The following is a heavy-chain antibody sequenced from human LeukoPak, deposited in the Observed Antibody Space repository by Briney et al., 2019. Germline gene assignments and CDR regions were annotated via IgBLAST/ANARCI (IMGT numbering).Heavy chain of an antibody. CDR2: IYPGDSDT. J-gene: IGHJ5*02. V-gene: IGHV5-51*01. Sequence: GESLKISCKGSGYSFTSYWIGWVRQMPGKGLEWMGIIYPGDSDTRYRPSFQGQVTISADKSTSTAYLQWNSLKASDTATYYCARHSLEYYYDSGSYYSWFDPWGQGTLVTVSS. CDR1: GYSFTSYW. CDR3: ARHSLEYYYDSGSYYSWFDP. D-gene: IGHD3-10*01.